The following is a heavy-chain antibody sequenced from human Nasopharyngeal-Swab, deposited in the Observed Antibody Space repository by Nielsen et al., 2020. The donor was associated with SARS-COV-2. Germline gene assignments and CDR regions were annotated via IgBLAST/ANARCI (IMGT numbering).Heavy chain of an antibody. D-gene: IGHD2-2*01. CDR1: GGSFSAYY. J-gene: IGHJ6*03. CDR3: ARGLSGIVPAPILGLGPYYYYYYMDV. V-gene: IGHV4-34*01. CDR2: INHSGST. Sequence: SETLSLTCAVYGGSFSAYYWGWIRQPPAKGLEWIAEINHSGSTNYNPSLKSRLTLSVDTSMNQFSLELRSVTAADTAVYYCARGLSGIVPAPILGLGPYYYYYYMDVWGKGTTVTVSS.